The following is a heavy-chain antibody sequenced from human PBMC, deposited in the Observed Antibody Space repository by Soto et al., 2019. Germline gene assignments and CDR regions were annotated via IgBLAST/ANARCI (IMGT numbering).Heavy chain of an antibody. CDR2: IYYSGNT. CDR1: GGSISSGDYY. Sequence: SETLSLTCTVSGGSISSGDYYWSWIRQAPGKGLEWIGYIYYSGNTKYNPSLKSRATIPIDRSKNQFSLRLISVTAADTAVYYCARSLVFDGMDVWGQGTTVTVSS. CDR3: ARSLVFDGMDV. V-gene: IGHV4-30-4*01. J-gene: IGHJ6*02.